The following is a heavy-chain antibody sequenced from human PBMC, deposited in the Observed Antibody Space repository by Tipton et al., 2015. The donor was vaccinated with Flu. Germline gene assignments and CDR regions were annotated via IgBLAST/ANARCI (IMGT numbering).Heavy chain of an antibody. V-gene: IGHV4-39*01. J-gene: IGHJ4*02. CDR3: ARHIGPTGPDY. CDR1: GDSINTDVYH. Sequence: TLSLTCIVSGDSINTDVYHWGWIRQSPVRGLEWIGSFFYTGATYYSPSLPSRVTISADTSKNQFSLKLTSLTVADTAIYYCARHIGPTGPDYWGQGILVTVSS. CDR2: FFYTGAT.